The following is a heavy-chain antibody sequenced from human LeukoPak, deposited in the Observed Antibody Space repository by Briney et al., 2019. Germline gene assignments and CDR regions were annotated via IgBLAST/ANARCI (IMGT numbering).Heavy chain of an antibody. CDR1: GFSFSSYA. V-gene: IGHV3-30-3*01. Sequence: GGSLRLSCAASGFSFSSYAMHWVRQAPGKGLEWVAVISYDGSNKYYADSVKGRFTISRDNSKNTLYLQMNSLRAEDTAVYYCAKGFWSGYYFFDYWGQGTLVTVSS. J-gene: IGHJ4*02. D-gene: IGHD3-3*01. CDR3: AKGFWSGYYFFDY. CDR2: ISYDGSNK.